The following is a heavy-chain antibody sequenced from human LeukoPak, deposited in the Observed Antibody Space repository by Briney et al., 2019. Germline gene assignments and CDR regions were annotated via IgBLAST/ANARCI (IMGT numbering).Heavy chain of an antibody. D-gene: IGHD3-22*01. J-gene: IGHJ4*02. V-gene: IGHV3-23*01. Sequence: GGSLRLSCAASGFTFSSYAMSWVRQAPGNGLEWVSAISGSGGSTYYADSVKGRFTISRDNSKNTLYLQMNSLRAEDTAVYYCAKDVRASGSPYFDYWGQGTLVTVSS. CDR3: AKDVRASGSPYFDY. CDR1: GFTFSSYA. CDR2: ISGSGGST.